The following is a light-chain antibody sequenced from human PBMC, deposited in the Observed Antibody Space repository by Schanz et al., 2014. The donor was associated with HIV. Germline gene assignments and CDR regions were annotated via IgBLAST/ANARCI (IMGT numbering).Light chain of an antibody. CDR2: DVS. Sequence: EIVLTQSPGTLSVSPGERATLSCRASQSVSSNLAWYQQKPGQAPRLLIYDVSTRATGIPARFSGSGSGTEFTLTISNLQSEDFAVYYCQQYGSSRWTFGQGTKVVIK. CDR1: QSVSSN. V-gene: IGKV3-15*01. CDR3: QQYGSSRWT. J-gene: IGKJ1*01.